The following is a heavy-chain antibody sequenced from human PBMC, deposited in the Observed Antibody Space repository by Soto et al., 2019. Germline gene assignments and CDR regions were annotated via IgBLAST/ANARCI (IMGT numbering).Heavy chain of an antibody. CDR1: GGSISSYY. Sequence: SETLSLTCTVSGGSISSYYWSWIRQPPGKGLEWIGYIYYSGSTNYNPSLKSRVTISVDTSKNQFSLKLSSVTAADTAVYYCARVGVSTDFDYWGQGTLVTVSS. V-gene: IGHV4-59*01. D-gene: IGHD3-10*01. CDR3: ARVGVSTDFDY. J-gene: IGHJ4*02. CDR2: IYYSGST.